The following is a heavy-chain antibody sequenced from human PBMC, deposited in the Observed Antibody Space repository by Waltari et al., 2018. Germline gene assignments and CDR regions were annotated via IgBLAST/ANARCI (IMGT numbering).Heavy chain of an antibody. J-gene: IGHJ4*02. CDR2: IAHTGGT. V-gene: IGHV4-59*02. CDR1: GGSVSPYF. D-gene: IGHD1-1*01. CDR3: ARERLPGGNSQLDY. Sequence: QVQLQESGPGLVKPSETLTLACSVSGGSVSPYFWAWIRHAPGKGLEWIGYIAHTGGTKYNSARQGRVSMSLDTPKNQFSLKVNSVSAADTAMYYCARERLPGGNSQLDYWGQGTMVTVSS.